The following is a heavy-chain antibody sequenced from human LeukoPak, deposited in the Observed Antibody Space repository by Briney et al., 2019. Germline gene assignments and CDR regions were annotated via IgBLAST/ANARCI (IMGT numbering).Heavy chain of an antibody. V-gene: IGHV3-23*01. CDR3: ARTSGWYPYSDY. D-gene: IGHD6-19*01. Sequence: GGSLRLSCAASGFTFTTYAMNWVRQAPGKGLEWISSILTSDGNPYFADSVKGRFTISRDNSKNTVDLQMNSLRAEDTAVYYCARTSGWYPYSDYWGQGTLVTVSS. CDR1: GFTFTTYA. CDR2: ILTSDGNP. J-gene: IGHJ4*02.